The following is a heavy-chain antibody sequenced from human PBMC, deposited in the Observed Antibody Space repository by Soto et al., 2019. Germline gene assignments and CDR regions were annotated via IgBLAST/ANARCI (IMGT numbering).Heavy chain of an antibody. V-gene: IGHV4-59*01. CDR2: IYYSGST. CDR3: ARIAHSLFDY. Sequence: SSETLSLTCSVSGGSISSYYWSWIRQPPGKGLEWIGYIYYSGSTNYNPSLKSRVTISVDTSKNQFSLKLSSVTAADTAVYYCARIAHSLFDYWGQGTLVTVS. CDR1: GGSISSYY. J-gene: IGHJ4*02. D-gene: IGHD6-13*01.